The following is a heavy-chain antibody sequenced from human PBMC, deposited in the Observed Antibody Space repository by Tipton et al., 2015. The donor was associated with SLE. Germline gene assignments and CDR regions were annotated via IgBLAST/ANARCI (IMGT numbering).Heavy chain of an antibody. Sequence: GLVKPSETLSLTCTVSGYSISSGYYWGWIRQPPGKGLEWIGSIYHSGSTYYNPSLKSRVTISVDTSKNQFSLKLSSVTAADTALYYCATLSPHYYGSGSGDYWGQGTLVTVSS. CDR3: ATLSPHYYGSGSGDY. CDR1: GYSISSGYY. J-gene: IGHJ4*02. V-gene: IGHV4-38-2*02. CDR2: IYHSGST. D-gene: IGHD3-10*01.